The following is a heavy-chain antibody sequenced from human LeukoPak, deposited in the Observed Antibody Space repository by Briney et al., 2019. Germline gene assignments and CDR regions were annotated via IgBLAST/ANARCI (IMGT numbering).Heavy chain of an antibody. J-gene: IGHJ5*02. CDR1: GGSISSSNYY. D-gene: IGHD2-2*01. CDR3: ASGGHCSSTSCYRIKTNNWFDP. CDR2: IYYSGST. V-gene: IGHV4-39*07. Sequence: SETLSLTCTVSGGSISSSNYYWAWIRQPPGKGLEWIGSIYYSGSTYYNPSLKSRVTISVDTSKNQFSLKLSSVTAADTAVYYCASGGHCSSTSCYRIKTNNWFDPWGQGTLVTVSS.